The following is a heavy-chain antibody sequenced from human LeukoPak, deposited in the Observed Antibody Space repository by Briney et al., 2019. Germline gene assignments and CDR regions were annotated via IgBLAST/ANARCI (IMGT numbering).Heavy chain of an antibody. J-gene: IGHJ6*04. CDR3: AKTPGSI. CDR2: INHSGST. V-gene: IGHV4-34*01. CDR1: GGSFSDYY. Sequence: SETLSLTCAVDGGSFSDYYWSWIRQPPGKGLEWIGEINHSGSTNYNPSLKSRVTISVDTSKNQFSLKLSSVTAADTAVYYCAKTPGSIWGKGTTVTVSS.